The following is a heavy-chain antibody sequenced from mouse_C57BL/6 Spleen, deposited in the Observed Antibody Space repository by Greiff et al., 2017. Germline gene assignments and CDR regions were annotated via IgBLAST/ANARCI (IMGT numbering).Heavy chain of an antibody. CDR3: ASPYYYGSSPYAMDY. J-gene: IGHJ4*01. CDR2: INPSSGYT. CDR1: GYTFTSYT. Sequence: VQLQQSGAELARPGASVKMSCKASGYTFTSYTMHWVKQRPGQGLEWIGYINPSSGYTKYNQKFKDKATLTADKSSSTAYMQLSSLTSEDSAVYYCASPYYYGSSPYAMDYWGQGTSVTVSS. D-gene: IGHD1-1*01. V-gene: IGHV1-4*01.